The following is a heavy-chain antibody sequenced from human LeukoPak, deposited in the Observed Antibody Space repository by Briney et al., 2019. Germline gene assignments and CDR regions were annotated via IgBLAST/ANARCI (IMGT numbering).Heavy chain of an antibody. J-gene: IGHJ4*02. CDR1: GFTFSSYG. CDR2: ISYDGSNK. Sequence: SGRSLRLSCAASGFTFSSYGMHWVRQAPGKGLEWVAVISYDGSNKYYADSVKGRFTISRDNSKNTLYLQMNSLRAEGTAVYYCAKERCRWLQRTFDYWGQGTLVTVSS. D-gene: IGHD5-24*01. V-gene: IGHV3-30*18. CDR3: AKERCRWLQRTFDY.